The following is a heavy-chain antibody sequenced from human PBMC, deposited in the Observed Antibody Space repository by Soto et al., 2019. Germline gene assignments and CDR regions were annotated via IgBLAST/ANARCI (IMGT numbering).Heavy chain of an antibody. CDR3: AKGGAIVAAGTRVYLYNAMDV. CDR1: GYTFTGYY. CDR2: INPNSGDT. V-gene: IGHV1-2*02. D-gene: IGHD1-26*01. J-gene: IGHJ6*02. Sequence: SVKVSCKASGYTFTGYYVHWVRQAPGQGLEWMGWINPNSGDTYLAQRFQGRVTMNRDTSIGTAYMELRGLTSDDTAEYYCAKGGAIVAAGTRVYLYNAMDVWGQGTTVTLSS.